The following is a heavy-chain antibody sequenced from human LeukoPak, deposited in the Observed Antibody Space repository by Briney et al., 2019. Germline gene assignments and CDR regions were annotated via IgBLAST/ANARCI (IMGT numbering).Heavy chain of an antibody. V-gene: IGHV3-30*03. Sequence: GGSLRLSCAASGLTLSSYGMHWVRHAPGKGVEWVAVISYDGSNKYYADSVKGRFTISRDNSKNTLYLQMNSLRAEDTAVYYCARDLGQYYDTSDNWFDPWGQGTLVTVSS. CDR2: ISYDGSNK. J-gene: IGHJ5*02. CDR1: GLTLSSYG. D-gene: IGHD3-22*01. CDR3: ARDLGQYYDTSDNWFDP.